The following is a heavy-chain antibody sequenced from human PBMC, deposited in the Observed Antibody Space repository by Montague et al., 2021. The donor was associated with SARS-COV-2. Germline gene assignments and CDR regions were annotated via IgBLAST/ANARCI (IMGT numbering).Heavy chain of an antibody. CDR1: DDSISSSSYY. CDR3: VRGRSGYFNPLDY. J-gene: IGHJ4*02. CDR2: IYYSGST. D-gene: IGHD3-3*01. Sequence: SETLSLTCTVSDDSISSSSYYWAWIRQPPGKGLEWIGRIYYSGSTYYNPSLNSRVTISVDTSKKQFSLNLSSVTAADTAVFYCVRGRSGYFNPLDYWGQGTLVTVSS. V-gene: IGHV4-39*01.